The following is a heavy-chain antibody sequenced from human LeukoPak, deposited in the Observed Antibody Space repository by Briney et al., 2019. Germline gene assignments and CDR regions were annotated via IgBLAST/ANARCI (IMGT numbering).Heavy chain of an antibody. Sequence: PGGSLRLSCAASGFTFSSYGLHWVRQAPGKGLEWVAFIHYNGNNKYYADSVKGRFTISRDNSKNTLYLQMNSLRAEDTAVYYCAKVLGRGFGDLPLPGDYWGQGTLVTVSS. V-gene: IGHV3-30*02. CDR3: AKVLGRGFGDLPLPGDY. CDR1: GFTFSSYG. J-gene: IGHJ4*02. CDR2: IHYNGNNK. D-gene: IGHD3-10*01.